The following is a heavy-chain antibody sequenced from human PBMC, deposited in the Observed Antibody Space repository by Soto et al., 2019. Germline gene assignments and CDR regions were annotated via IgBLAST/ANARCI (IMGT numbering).Heavy chain of an antibody. V-gene: IGHV4-34*01. CDR1: GGSFSGDY. CDR3: ARQGDSTMAIFNY. CDR2: INGRGST. J-gene: IGHJ4*02. D-gene: IGHD5-12*01. Sequence: SETLYLTCAVYGGSFSGDYWSWIRQPPGKGPEWIGEINGRGSTKYNPSLKSRVTMSVDPSKNQFSLKLTSVTAADTAVYYCARQGDSTMAIFNYWGQGVLVTVSS.